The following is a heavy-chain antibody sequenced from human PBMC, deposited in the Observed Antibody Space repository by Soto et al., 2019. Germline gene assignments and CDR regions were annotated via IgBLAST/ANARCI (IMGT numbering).Heavy chain of an antibody. V-gene: IGHV4-59*01. D-gene: IGHD5-18*01. J-gene: IGHJ5*02. CDR3: ARGRGYSYGLDP. CDR1: GGSISSYY. Sequence: SETLSLTCTVSGGSISSYYWSWIRQPPGKGLEWIGYIYYTGSTNYNPSLKSRVTISVDTSKNQFSLNLSSVTAADTAVYYCARGRGYSYGLDPWGQGTLVTVSS. CDR2: IYYTGST.